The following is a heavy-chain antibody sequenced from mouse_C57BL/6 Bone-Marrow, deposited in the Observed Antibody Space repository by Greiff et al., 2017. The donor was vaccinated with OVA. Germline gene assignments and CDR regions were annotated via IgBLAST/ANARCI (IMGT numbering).Heavy chain of an antibody. J-gene: IGHJ1*03. CDR2: INPNNGGT. CDR3: ATGNWYFDV. Sequence: EVQLQQSGPELVKPGASVKISCKASGYTFTDYYMNWVKQSHGKSLEWIGDINPNNGGTSYNQKFKGKATLTVDKSSSTAYMELRSLTSEDSAVYYCATGNWYFDVWGTETTVTVSS. CDR1: GYTFTDYY. V-gene: IGHV1-26*01. D-gene: IGHD4-1*01.